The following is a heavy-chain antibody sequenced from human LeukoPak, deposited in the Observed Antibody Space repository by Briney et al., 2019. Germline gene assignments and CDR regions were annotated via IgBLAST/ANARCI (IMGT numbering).Heavy chain of an antibody. J-gene: IGHJ4*02. CDR1: GYTFTGYY. CDR2: INPNTGDT. V-gene: IGHV1-2*02. D-gene: IGHD5-12*01. CDR3: ARANGYSGYHFSDY. Sequence: ASVKVSCKASGYTFTGYYLHRVRQAPGQGLEWMGWINPNTGDTNYAQRFHHRATITRDTSVNTVFLELAGLRPDDTATYFCARANGYSGYHFSDYWGQGTLVTVSS.